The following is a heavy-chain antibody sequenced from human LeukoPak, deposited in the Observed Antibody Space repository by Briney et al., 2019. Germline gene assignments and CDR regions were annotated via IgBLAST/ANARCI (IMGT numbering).Heavy chain of an antibody. J-gene: IGHJ3*02. Sequence: GGSLRLSCAASGFNFDDSAMHWVRQAPGKGLEWVSGVSWDSDNIIYADSVRGRFTVSRDNARNSLYLQMNSLRPEDTALYYCAKAVAAPGAFNIWGQGTMVTVSS. CDR1: GFNFDDSA. CDR3: AKAVAAPGAFNI. D-gene: IGHD6-13*01. CDR2: VSWDSDNI. V-gene: IGHV3-9*01.